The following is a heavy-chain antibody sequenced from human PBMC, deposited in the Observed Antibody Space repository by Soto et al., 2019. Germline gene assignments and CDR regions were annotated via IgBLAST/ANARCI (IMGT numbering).Heavy chain of an antibody. CDR2: INAGNGNT. CDR3: ARGLGLYYFDY. J-gene: IGHJ4*02. CDR1: GYTFTSYA. Sequence: ASVKVSCKASGYTFTSYAMHWVRQAPGQRLEWMGWINAGNGNTKYSQKFQGRVTITRDTSVSTAYMELSSLRSEDTAVYYCARGLGLYYFDYWGQGTLVTVSS. D-gene: IGHD1-26*01. V-gene: IGHV1-3*01.